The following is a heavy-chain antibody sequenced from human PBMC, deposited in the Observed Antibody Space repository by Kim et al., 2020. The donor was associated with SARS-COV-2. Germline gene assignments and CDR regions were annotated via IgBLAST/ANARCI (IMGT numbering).Heavy chain of an antibody. CDR1: GFTFDDYA. Sequence: SLRLSCAASGFTFDDYAMHWVRQAPGKGLEWVSGISWNSGSIGYADSVKGRFTISRDNAKNSLYLQMNSLRAEDTALYYCAKDSDYSGSGAFDIWGQGTMVTVSS. CDR3: AKDSDYSGSGAFDI. CDR2: ISWNSGSI. V-gene: IGHV3-9*01. J-gene: IGHJ3*02. D-gene: IGHD6-13*01.